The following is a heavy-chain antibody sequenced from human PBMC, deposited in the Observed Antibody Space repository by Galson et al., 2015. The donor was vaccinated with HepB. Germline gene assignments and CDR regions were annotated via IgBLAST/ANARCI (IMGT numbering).Heavy chain of an antibody. J-gene: IGHJ4*02. Sequence: QSGAEVKKPGESLRISCKGSGYSFTSYWISWVRQMPGKGLEWMGRIDPSDSYTNYSPSFQGHVTISADKSISTAYLQWSSLKASDTAMYYCARLYCSSTSCYQVAEFDYWGQGTLVTVSS. CDR3: ARLYCSSTSCYQVAEFDY. CDR2: IDPSDSYT. V-gene: IGHV5-10-1*01. CDR1: GYSFTSYW. D-gene: IGHD2-2*01.